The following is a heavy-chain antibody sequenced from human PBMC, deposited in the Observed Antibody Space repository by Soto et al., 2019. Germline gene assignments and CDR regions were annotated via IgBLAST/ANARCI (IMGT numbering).Heavy chain of an antibody. CDR1: GFTFSSYG. J-gene: IGHJ4*02. CDR3: AKDNTYYDFWSGYYSRELDY. CDR2: ISYDGSNK. Sequence: GGSLRLSCAASGFTFSSYGMHWVRQAPGKGLEWVAVISYDGSNKYYADSVKGRFTISRDNSKNTLYLQMNSLRAEDTAVYYCAKDNTYYDFWSGYYSRELDYSGQGTLVIVYS. V-gene: IGHV3-30*18. D-gene: IGHD3-3*01.